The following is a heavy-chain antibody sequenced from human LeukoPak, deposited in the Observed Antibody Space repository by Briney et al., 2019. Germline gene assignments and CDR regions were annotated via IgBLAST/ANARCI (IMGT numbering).Heavy chain of an antibody. J-gene: IGHJ4*02. CDR3: ARAYYDSSGYFGYHFDY. Sequence: SETLSLTCTVSGGSISSNYWSWIRQPPGKGLGWIGYVYYSGSTNYNPSLKSRVTISVDTSKNQFSLKLSSVTAADTAMYYCARAYYDSSGYFGYHFDYWGQGTLVTVSS. D-gene: IGHD3-22*01. CDR1: GGSISSNY. CDR2: VYYSGST. V-gene: IGHV4-59*01.